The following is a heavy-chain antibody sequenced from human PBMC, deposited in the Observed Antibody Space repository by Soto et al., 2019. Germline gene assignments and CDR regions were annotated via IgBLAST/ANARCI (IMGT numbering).Heavy chain of an antibody. V-gene: IGHV1-69*01. CDR1: GGTVSSHA. Sequence: QVQLVQSGPEVRKSGSSVRVSCKATGGTVSSHAVSWVRLAPGQGLEWIGGIIPMFGTPTYAQKFEGGVTISADESTSTVFLELSSLRSEYTAVYYCARSRIMAKFNDYGGNYHVFDIWGQGTMVTVSS. CDR2: IIPMFGTP. J-gene: IGHJ3*02. CDR3: ARSRIMAKFNDYGGNYHVFDI. D-gene: IGHD3-16*01.